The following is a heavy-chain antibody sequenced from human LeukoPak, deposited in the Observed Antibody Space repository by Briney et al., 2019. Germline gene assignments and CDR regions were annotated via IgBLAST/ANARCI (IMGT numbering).Heavy chain of an antibody. CDR3: ARGDSSSWPIYYYYYGMDV. CDR2: IYPGDSDT. V-gene: IGHV5-51*01. D-gene: IGHD6-13*01. Sequence: GESLKISCRGSGYTFTNYWIGWVRQMPGKGLEWMGIIYPGDSDTRYSPSFQGQVTISADKSISTAYLQWSSLKASDTAMYYCARGDSSSWPIYYYYYGMDVWGQGTTVTVSS. CDR1: GYTFTNYW. J-gene: IGHJ6*02.